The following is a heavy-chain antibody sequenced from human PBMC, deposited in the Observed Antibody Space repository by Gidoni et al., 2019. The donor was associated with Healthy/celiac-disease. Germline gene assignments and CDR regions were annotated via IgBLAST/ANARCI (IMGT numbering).Heavy chain of an antibody. J-gene: IGHJ4*02. CDR3: ARVTLTSVTYFDY. CDR2: IYYSGST. Sequence: QLQLQESCPGLVQPSETLSLTCTVPGGSLRSSSYYWGWIRQPPGKGLEWIGSIYYSGSTYDNPSVKSRVTISVDTSKNQYALKLSSVTAADTAVYYCARVTLTSVTYFDYWGQGTLVTVSS. V-gene: IGHV4-39*07. D-gene: IGHD4-4*01. CDR1: GGSLRSSSYY.